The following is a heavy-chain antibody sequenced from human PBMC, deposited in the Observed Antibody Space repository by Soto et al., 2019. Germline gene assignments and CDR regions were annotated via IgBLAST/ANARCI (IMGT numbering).Heavy chain of an antibody. D-gene: IGHD3-3*01. CDR1: GFTFINYA. CDR3: ALRWGEIFGVVVPGLDYFNY. J-gene: IGHJ4*02. V-gene: IGHV3-23*01. CDR2: IGGGGDDT. Sequence: GGSLRLSCAASGFTFINYAMSWVRQAPGKGLEWVSAIGGGGDDTNYAGSVRGRFTVSRDNSENTLYLQMDNLSAEDTAVYICALRWGEIFGVVVPGLDYFNYWGQGTQVTVSS.